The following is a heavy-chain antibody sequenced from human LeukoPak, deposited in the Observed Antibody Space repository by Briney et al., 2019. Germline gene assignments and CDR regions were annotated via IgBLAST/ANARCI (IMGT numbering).Heavy chain of an antibody. CDR1: GGSISSYY. Sequence: SETLSLTCTVSGGSISSYYWSWIRQPPGKGLEWIGYIYYSGSTNYNPSLKSRVTISVDTSKNQFSLKLSSVAAADTAVYYCARAPYSSSWYADYWGQGTLVTVSS. CDR3: ARAPYSSSWYADY. J-gene: IGHJ4*02. V-gene: IGHV4-59*12. D-gene: IGHD6-13*01. CDR2: IYYSGST.